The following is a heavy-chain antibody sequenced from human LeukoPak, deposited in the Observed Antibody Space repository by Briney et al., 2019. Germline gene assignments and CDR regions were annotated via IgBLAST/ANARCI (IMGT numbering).Heavy chain of an antibody. J-gene: IGHJ4*02. CDR1: GFTFSSYA. V-gene: IGHV3-30-3*01. D-gene: IGHD3-10*01. CDR3: ARERGSGRTYYLDY. Sequence: GGSLRLSCAASGFTFSSYAMHWVRQAPGKGLEWVAVISYDGSNKYYADSVKGRFTISRDNSKNTLYLQMNSLRAEDTAVYYCARERGSGRTYYLDYWGQGTLVTVSS. CDR2: ISYDGSNK.